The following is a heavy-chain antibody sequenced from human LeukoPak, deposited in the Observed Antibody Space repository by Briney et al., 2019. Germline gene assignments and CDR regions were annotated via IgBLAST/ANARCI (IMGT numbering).Heavy chain of an antibody. D-gene: IGHD2-2*01. CDR1: GGTFSSYA. V-gene: IGHV1-69*04. CDR3: ARGGNCSSTSCQTYYYYGMDV. J-gene: IGHJ6*02. CDR2: IIPIFGIA. Sequence: GASVKVSCKASGGTFSSYAISWVRQAPGQGLEWMGRIIPIFGIANYAQKFQGRVTITADKSTSTAYMELSSLRSEDTAVYYCARGGNCSSTSCQTYYYYGMDVWGQGTTVTVSS.